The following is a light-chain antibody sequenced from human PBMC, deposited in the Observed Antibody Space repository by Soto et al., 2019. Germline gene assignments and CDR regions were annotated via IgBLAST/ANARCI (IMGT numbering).Light chain of an antibody. CDR3: SSYTDRSTHYV. J-gene: IGLJ2*01. Sequence: QSALTQPASASGSPGQSLTISCTGTSSDVGGYNYVSWYQQHPGKAPKLMIYEVSNRPSGVSNRFSGSKSGNTASLTISGLQVEDEADYYCSSYTDRSTHYVFGGGTKLTVL. CDR2: EVS. V-gene: IGLV2-14*01. CDR1: SSDVGGYNY.